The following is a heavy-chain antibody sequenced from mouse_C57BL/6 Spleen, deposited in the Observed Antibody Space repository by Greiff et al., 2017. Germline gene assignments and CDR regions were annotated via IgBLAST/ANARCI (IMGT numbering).Heavy chain of an antibody. CDR1: GFTFSSYA. V-gene: IGHV5-9-1*02. J-gene: IGHJ1*03. Sequence: EVKLMESGEGLVKPGGSLKLSCAASGFTFSSYAMSWVRQTPETRLEWVAYISSGGDYIYSEDTVKGRFTISRDNARNTLYLQMSSLKSEDTAMYYCTRGSYYFGRGYFDVWGTGTTVTVSS. D-gene: IGHD1-1*01. CDR3: TRGSYYFGRGYFDV. CDR2: ISSGGDYI.